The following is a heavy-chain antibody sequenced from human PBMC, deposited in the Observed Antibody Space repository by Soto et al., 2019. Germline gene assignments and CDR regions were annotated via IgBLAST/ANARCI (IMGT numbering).Heavy chain of an antibody. J-gene: IGHJ6*03. V-gene: IGHV4-4*09. D-gene: IGHD3-16*01. CDR3: ARTLDYGHMDV. Sequence: SETLSLTCTVSGDSVRNQYWSWIRRPPGRGLEWIGYIYRSGSTKYNPSLKSRLTISVDTSKDQFSLKLSSVTAADTAVYYCARTLDYGHMDVWGKGTTVTVSS. CDR2: IYRSGST. CDR1: GDSVRNQY.